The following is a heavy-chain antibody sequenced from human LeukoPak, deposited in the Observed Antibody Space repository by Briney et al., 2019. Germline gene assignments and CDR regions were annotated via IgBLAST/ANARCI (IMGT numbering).Heavy chain of an antibody. CDR1: GGSFSGYY. D-gene: IGHD2-21*01. V-gene: IGHV4-59*01. Sequence: SETLSLTCAVYGGSFSGYYWSWIRQPPGKGLEWIGYIYYSGSTNYNPSLKSRVTISVDTSKNQFSLKLSSVTAADTAVYYCARNPSILRPYYFDYWGQGTLVTVSS. CDR3: ARNPSILRPYYFDY. J-gene: IGHJ4*02. CDR2: IYYSGST.